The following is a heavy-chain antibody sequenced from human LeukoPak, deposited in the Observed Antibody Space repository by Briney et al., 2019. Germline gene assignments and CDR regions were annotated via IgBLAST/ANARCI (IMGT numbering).Heavy chain of an antibody. Sequence: GGSLRLSCAASGFNLSDYTMNWVRQAPGKGLEWVSSISRRSSYIHYVDSVKGRFTISRDNAKNSLYLQMHSLRAEDTALYYCARDVGSSWAPPDFWGQGTLVTASS. CDR1: GFNLSDYT. CDR2: ISRRSSYI. J-gene: IGHJ4*02. V-gene: IGHV3-21*01. CDR3: ARDVGSSWAPPDF. D-gene: IGHD6-13*01.